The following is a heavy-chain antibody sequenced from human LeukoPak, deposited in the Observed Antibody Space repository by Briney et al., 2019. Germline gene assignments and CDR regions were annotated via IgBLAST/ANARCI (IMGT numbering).Heavy chain of an antibody. CDR2: ISSSSSTI. D-gene: IGHD3-16*01. CDR3: ARDLGELPGGGYYFDY. CDR1: GFTFSSYS. J-gene: IGHJ4*02. Sequence: PGGSLRLSCAASGFTFSSYSMNWFRQAPGKGLERVSYISSSSSTIYYADSVKGRFTISRDNAKNSLYLQMNSLRAEDTAVYYCARDLGELPGGGYYFDYWGQGTLVTVSS. V-gene: IGHV3-48*04.